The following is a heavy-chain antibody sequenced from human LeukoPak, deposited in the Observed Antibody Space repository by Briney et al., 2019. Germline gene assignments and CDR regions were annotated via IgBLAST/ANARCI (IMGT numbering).Heavy chain of an antibody. CDR2: IKSDGITI. Sequence: GGSLRLSCAASGFTFSNYMMHWVRQAPGKGLGWVSRIKSDGITITYADSVKGRFTISRDNAKNTLYLQMNSLRAEDTAVYYCLRDLNWSLDQWGQGTLVTVSS. CDR3: LRDLNWSLDQ. CDR1: GFTFSNYM. V-gene: IGHV3-74*01. D-gene: IGHD1-20*01. J-gene: IGHJ4*02.